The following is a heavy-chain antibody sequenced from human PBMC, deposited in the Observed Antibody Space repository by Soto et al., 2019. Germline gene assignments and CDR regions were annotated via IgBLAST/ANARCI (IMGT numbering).Heavy chain of an antibody. V-gene: IGHV1-69*13. J-gene: IGHJ6*01. Sequence: ASVKVSCKASGCTFSSYAISWARQAPGQGLEWMGGIIPIFGTANYAQKFQGRVTITADESTRTAYMELSSLRYEDTAVYYCARVGGGQLADYYYGIDVWCQGRGVAV. CDR3: ARVGGGQLADYYYGIDV. D-gene: IGHD6-6*01. CDR2: IIPIFGTA. CDR1: GCTFSSYA.